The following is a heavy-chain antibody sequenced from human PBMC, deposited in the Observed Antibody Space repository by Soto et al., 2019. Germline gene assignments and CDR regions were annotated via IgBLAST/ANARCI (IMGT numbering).Heavy chain of an antibody. J-gene: IGHJ4*01. D-gene: IGHD1-26*01. Sequence: SQTRSLTCAITGDSVSSNSAGWSWVRQSPSRGLEWLGRTYYRSKWYYEYAVSVRGRITINPDTSKNQYSLQLNSVTPEDTAVYFCARGEQYSGRIFDYWGQGTLFTVSS. CDR1: GDSVSSNSAG. V-gene: IGHV6-1*01. CDR2: TYYRSKWYY. CDR3: ARGEQYSGRIFDY.